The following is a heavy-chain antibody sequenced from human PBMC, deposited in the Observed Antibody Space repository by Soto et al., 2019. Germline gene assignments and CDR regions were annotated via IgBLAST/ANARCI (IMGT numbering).Heavy chain of an antibody. J-gene: IGHJ1*01. Sequence: QVQLVQSRAELKKPGSSVKVSCKASGGTFSSFGISWVRQAPGHGLEWMGGIIPVFGRPNYAQRFRGRLTITADESTSTSYMELIDLGSEDTAVYYCAREGRGDNFWGQGTQVTVSS. CDR3: AREGRGDNF. CDR1: GGTFSSFG. V-gene: IGHV1-69*01. CDR2: IIPVFGRP.